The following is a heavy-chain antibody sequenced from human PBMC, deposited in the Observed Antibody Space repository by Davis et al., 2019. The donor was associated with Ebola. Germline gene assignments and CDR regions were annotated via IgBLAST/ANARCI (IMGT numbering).Heavy chain of an antibody. CDR1: GFTFSGSA. D-gene: IGHD6-19*01. V-gene: IGHV3-73*01. CDR2: IRSKANSYAT. CDR3: AKARIAVAGTQNYFDY. Sequence: GESLKISCAASGFTFSGSAMHWVRQASGKGLEWVGRIRSKANSYATAYAASVKGRFTISRDNSKNTLYLQMNSLRAEDTAVYYCAKARIAVAGTQNYFDYWGQGTLVTVSS. J-gene: IGHJ4*02.